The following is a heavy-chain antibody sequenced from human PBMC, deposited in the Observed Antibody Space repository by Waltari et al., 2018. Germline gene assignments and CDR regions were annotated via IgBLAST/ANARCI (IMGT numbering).Heavy chain of an antibody. CDR1: GDTFSRYA. J-gene: IGHJ4*02. V-gene: IGHV1-69*05. Sequence: QVHLVQSGAEVKKPGSSVKVSCKTSGDTFSRYAINWVRQAPGQGLEWMGGIIPIFGTANYAQKVQGRVTITTDESTSTAYMELSSLRSEDTAVYYCARGPLSVAGSRGYLDYWGQGTLVTVSS. D-gene: IGHD6-19*01. CDR3: ARGPLSVAGSRGYLDY. CDR2: IIPIFGTA.